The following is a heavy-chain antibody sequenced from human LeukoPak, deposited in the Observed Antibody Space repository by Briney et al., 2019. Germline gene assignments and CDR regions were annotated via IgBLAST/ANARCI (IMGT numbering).Heavy chain of an antibody. CDR1: GYTFTDYY. CDR2: INPNFGGT. V-gene: IGHV1-2*02. CDR3: APLTGDEHYFDS. Sequence: ASVKVSCKASGYTFTDYYIHWVRQAPGQGLEWLGWINPNFGGTNYAQKFQGRVTMTTDTSISTAYMELSRLRSDDTAVYYCAPLTGDEHYFDSWGQGTLVSVSS. J-gene: IGHJ4*02. D-gene: IGHD7-27*01.